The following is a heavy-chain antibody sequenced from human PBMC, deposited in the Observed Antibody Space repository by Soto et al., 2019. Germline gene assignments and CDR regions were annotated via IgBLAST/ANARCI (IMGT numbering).Heavy chain of an antibody. Sequence: ASVKVSCKASGGTFSSYAISWVRQAPGQGLEWMGGIIPIFGTANYAQKFQDRVTITADESTSAAYMELSSLRSEDTAVYYCARVRDDSSGYPDYWGQGTLVTVSS. CDR1: GGTFSSYA. CDR3: ARVRDDSSGYPDY. V-gene: IGHV1-69*13. D-gene: IGHD3-22*01. J-gene: IGHJ4*02. CDR2: IIPIFGTA.